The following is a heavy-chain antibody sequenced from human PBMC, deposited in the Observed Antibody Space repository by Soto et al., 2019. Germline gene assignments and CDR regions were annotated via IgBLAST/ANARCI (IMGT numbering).Heavy chain of an antibody. V-gene: IGHV3-66*01. J-gene: IGHJ4*02. D-gene: IGHD2-2*01. CDR2: IYASGKT. CDR3: ARDRCSSRSCWKHERGLDS. Sequence: EMEVVESGGGLVQPGGSLRLSCAASGFSVSSYFMTWVRQAPGKGLEWVSIIYASGKTYNADSVKGRFTVSRDNDKNTLYLQMNTLRAEDTAVYFCARDRCSSRSCWKHERGLDSWGQGILVIVSS. CDR1: GFSVSSYF.